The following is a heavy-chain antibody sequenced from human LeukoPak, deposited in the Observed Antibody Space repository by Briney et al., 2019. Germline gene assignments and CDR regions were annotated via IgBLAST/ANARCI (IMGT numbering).Heavy chain of an antibody. D-gene: IGHD3-3*02. Sequence: WASVKVSCKASGGTFSSYAISWVRQAPGQGLEWMGGIIPIFGTANYAQKFQGRVTITADESTSTAYMELSSLRSEDTAVYYCARDFFWDHFWSGYSTPGIDYWGQGTLVTVSS. CDR3: ARDFFWDHFWSGYSTPGIDY. V-gene: IGHV1-69*13. J-gene: IGHJ4*02. CDR1: GGTFSSYA. CDR2: IIPIFGTA.